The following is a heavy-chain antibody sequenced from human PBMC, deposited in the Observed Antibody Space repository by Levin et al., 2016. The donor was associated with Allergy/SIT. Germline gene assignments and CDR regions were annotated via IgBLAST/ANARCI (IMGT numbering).Heavy chain of an antibody. Sequence: DSVKVSCKASGYTFTGYYMHWVRQAPGQGLEWMGIINPSGRSTNYAQKLQGRVTMTSDTSTSTLYLELSSLRSEDTAVYYCARGPPNFYYMDFWGKGTTVTVSS. CDR3: ARGPPNFYYMDF. J-gene: IGHJ6*03. CDR1: GYTFTGYY. CDR2: INPSGRST. V-gene: IGHV1-46*01.